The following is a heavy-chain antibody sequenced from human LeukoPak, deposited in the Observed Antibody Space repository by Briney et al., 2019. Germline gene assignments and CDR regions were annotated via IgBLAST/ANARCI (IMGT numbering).Heavy chain of an antibody. CDR1: GFTVSSNY. CDR2: IYSGGST. CDR3: ASRGELLLFPFHY. V-gene: IGHV3-66*02. Sequence: GGSLRLSCAASGFTVSSNYMSWVRQAPGKGLEWVSVIYSGGSTYYAVSVKGRFTISRDNSKNTLYLQMNSLRAEDTAVYYCASRGELLLFPFHYWGQGTLVTVSS. J-gene: IGHJ4*02. D-gene: IGHD1-26*01.